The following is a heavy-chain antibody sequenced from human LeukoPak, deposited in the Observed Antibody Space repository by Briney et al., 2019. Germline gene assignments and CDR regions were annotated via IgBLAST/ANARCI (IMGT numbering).Heavy chain of an antibody. V-gene: IGHV4-34*01. J-gene: IGHJ5*02. Sequence: SETLSLTCAVYGGSFSGYSWSWIRQPPGKGLEWIGEINHSGSTNYNPSLKSRVTISVDTSKNQFSLKLSSVTAADTAVYYCARRAQGSSGYYGWFDPWGQGTLVTVSS. D-gene: IGHD3-22*01. CDR1: GGSFSGYS. CDR3: ARRAQGSSGYYGWFDP. CDR2: INHSGST.